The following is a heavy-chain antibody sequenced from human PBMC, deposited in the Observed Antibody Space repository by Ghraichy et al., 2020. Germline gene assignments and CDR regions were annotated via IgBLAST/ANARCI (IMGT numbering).Heavy chain of an antibody. CDR2: ISSSGSTI. Sequence: LSLTCAASGFTFSDYYMSWIRQAPGKGLEWVSYISSSGSTIYYADSVKGRFTISRDNAKNSLYLQMNSLRAEDTAVYYCARDPIVVVPAADYWGQGTLVTVSS. D-gene: IGHD2-2*01. CDR1: GFTFSDYY. V-gene: IGHV3-11*04. J-gene: IGHJ4*02. CDR3: ARDPIVVVPAADY.